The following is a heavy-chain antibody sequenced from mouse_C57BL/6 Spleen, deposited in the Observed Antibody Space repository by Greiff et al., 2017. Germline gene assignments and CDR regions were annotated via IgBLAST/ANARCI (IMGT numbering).Heavy chain of an antibody. D-gene: IGHD4-1*01. J-gene: IGHJ4*01. V-gene: IGHV1-47*01. Sequence: VQLQQSGAELVKPGASVKMSCKASGYTFTTYPIEWMKQNHGKSLEWIGNFHPYNDDTKYNEKFKGKATLTVEKSSSTVYLELSRLTSDDSAIYVCESGSNWAGAMDYWGKGTSVTVSS. CDR3: ESGSNWAGAMDY. CDR1: GYTFTTYP. CDR2: FHPYNDDT.